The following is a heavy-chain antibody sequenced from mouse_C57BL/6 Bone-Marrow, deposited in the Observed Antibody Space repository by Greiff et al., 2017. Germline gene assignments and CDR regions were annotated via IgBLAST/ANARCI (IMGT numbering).Heavy chain of an antibody. Sequence: DVKLVEPGGGLVKPGGSLKLSCAASGFTFSDYGMHWVRQAPEKGLEWVAYISSGSSTIYYADTVKGRFTISRDNAKNTLFLQMTSLRSEDTAMYYCARPGSYAMDYWGQGTSVTVSS. CDR2: ISSGSSTI. CDR3: ARPGSYAMDY. CDR1: GFTFSDYG. J-gene: IGHJ4*01. V-gene: IGHV5-17*01.